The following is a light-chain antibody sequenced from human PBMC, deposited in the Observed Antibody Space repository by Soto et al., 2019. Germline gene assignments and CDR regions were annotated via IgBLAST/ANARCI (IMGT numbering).Light chain of an antibody. V-gene: IGKV3-15*01. CDR2: GAS. Sequence: EIVMTQSPATLSVSPGERATLSCRASQSVSSNLAWYQQKPGQAPRLLIYGASTRAPGIPARVSGSGSGTEFTLTISSLQSEDFAVYYGQQYNNWWTFGQGTKVEIK. CDR1: QSVSSN. CDR3: QQYNNWWT. J-gene: IGKJ1*01.